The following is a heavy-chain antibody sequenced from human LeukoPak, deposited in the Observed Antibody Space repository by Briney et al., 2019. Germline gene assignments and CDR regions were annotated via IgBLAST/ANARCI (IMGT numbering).Heavy chain of an antibody. J-gene: IGHJ4*02. V-gene: IGHV3-30-3*01. CDR1: GFTFSSYA. CDR2: ISYDGSNK. Sequence: GGSQRLSCAASGFTFSSYAMHWVRQAPGKGLEWVAVISYDGSNKYYADSVKGRFTTSRDNSKNTLYLQMNSLRAEDTAVYYCAKQWLVDFDYWGQGTLVPVSA. D-gene: IGHD6-19*01. CDR3: AKQWLVDFDY.